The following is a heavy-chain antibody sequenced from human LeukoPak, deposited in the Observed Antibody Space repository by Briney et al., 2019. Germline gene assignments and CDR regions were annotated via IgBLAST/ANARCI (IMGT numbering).Heavy chain of an antibody. CDR1: GFTFSSYA. Sequence: GGSLRPSCAASGFTFSSYAMSWVRQAPGKGLEWVSAISGSGGSTYYADSVKGRFTISRDNSKNTLYLQMNSLRAEDTAVYYCAKEGGGYDYVWGSYRPNPFDYWGQGTLVTVSS. J-gene: IGHJ4*02. D-gene: IGHD3-16*02. CDR2: ISGSGGST. V-gene: IGHV3-23*01. CDR3: AKEGGGYDYVWGSYRPNPFDY.